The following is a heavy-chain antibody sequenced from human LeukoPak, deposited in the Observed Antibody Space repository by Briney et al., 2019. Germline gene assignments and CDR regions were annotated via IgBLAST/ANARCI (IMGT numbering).Heavy chain of an antibody. D-gene: IGHD6-19*01. CDR1: GFTVTSNY. CDR2: IYSGGST. V-gene: IGHV3-66*01. CDR3: ARVSASSGWTGGFDY. Sequence: GGSLRLSCAASGFTVTSNYMNWVRQAPGKGLEWVSVIYSGGSTYYADSVKGRITISRDNSKNTLYLQMNSLRADDTAGYYCARVSASSGWTGGFDYWGEGTLVTVSS. J-gene: IGHJ4*02.